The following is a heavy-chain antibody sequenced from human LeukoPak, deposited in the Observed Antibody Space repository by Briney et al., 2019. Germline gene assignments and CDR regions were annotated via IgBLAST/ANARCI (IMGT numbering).Heavy chain of an antibody. CDR3: AAAIGTYSYGSSSYHSFDY. J-gene: IGHJ4*02. D-gene: IGHD3-22*01. CDR2: IVVGSGNT. CDR1: GFTFSISA. V-gene: IGHV1-58*02. Sequence: SVTVSCKASGFTFSISAMQWVRQARGHRREWIGWIVVGSGNTNYGQEFQERVTIARDMSTSTAYMVLSSLRAEDRAVYYCAAAIGTYSYGSSSYHSFDYWGQGTLVTVSS.